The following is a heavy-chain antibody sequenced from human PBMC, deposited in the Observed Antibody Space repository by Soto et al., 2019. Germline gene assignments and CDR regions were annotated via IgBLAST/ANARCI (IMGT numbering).Heavy chain of an antibody. V-gene: IGHV3-23*01. J-gene: IGHJ5*02. D-gene: IGHD1-1*01. CDR3: AKDRTTTGTTVRLDP. CDR2: ISGSGGST. Sequence: GGSLRLSCAASGFAFTNYAMSWVRQAPGKGLQWVSTISGSGGSTYYADSVRGRFTISKDNSKSTLYLQMNSLRAEDTAIYYCAKDRTTTGTTVRLDPWGQGTLVTVSS. CDR1: GFAFTNYA.